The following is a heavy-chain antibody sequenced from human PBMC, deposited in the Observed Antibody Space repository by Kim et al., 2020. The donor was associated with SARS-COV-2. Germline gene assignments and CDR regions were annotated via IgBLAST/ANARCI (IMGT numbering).Heavy chain of an antibody. D-gene: IGHD3-10*01. CDR2: INAGNGNT. CDR1: GYTFTSYA. V-gene: IGHV1-3*01. CDR3: ARVGYYYGSGSYYLFDY. J-gene: IGHJ4*02. Sequence: ASVKVSCKASGYTFTSYAMHWVRQAPGQRLEWMGWINAGNGNTKYSQKFQGRVTITRDTSASTAYMELSSLRSEDTAVYYCARVGYYYGSGSYYLFDYWGQGTLVTVSS.